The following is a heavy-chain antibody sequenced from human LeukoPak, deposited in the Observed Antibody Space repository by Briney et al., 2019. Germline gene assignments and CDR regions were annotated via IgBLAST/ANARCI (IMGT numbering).Heavy chain of an antibody. CDR3: ARGLGYYDFWSGYPTPNWFDP. CDR1: GYTFTSYD. CDR2: MNPNSGNT. Sequence: PGASVKVSCKASGYTFTSYDINWVRQAPGQGLEWMGWMNPNSGNTGYAQKFQGRVTVTRNTSISTAYMELSSLRSEDTAVYYCARGLGYYDFWSGYPTPNWFDPWGQGTLVTVSS. V-gene: IGHV1-8*01. D-gene: IGHD3-3*01. J-gene: IGHJ5*02.